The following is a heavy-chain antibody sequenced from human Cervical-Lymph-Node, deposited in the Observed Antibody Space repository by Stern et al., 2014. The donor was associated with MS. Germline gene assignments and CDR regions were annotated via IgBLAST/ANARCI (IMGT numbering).Heavy chain of an antibody. CDR2: IFPGGSDI. J-gene: IGHJ4*02. CDR3: ARQRYFDY. V-gene: IGHV5-51*01. Sequence: EVQLVQSGPEVKRPGESLKISCQASGYTFTSYWIGWGRQMPGKGLEWIAIIFPGGSDIRYSPSFQGQVTISADKSSSTAYLQWNNLKASDTAIYYCARQRYFDYWGQGTLVTVYS. CDR1: GYTFTSYW.